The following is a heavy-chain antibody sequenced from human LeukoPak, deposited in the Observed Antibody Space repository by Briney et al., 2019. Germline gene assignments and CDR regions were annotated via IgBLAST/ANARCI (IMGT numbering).Heavy chain of an antibody. CDR1: GFTFSSYG. J-gene: IGHJ4*02. CDR2: ISYDGSNK. Sequence: GGSLRLSCAASGFTFSSYGMHWVRQAPGKGLEWVAVISYDGSNKYYADSVKGRFTISRDNSKNTLYLQMNSLRAEDTAVYYCAKVPHSWGLFDSWGQGTLVTDSS. D-gene: IGHD7-27*01. V-gene: IGHV3-30*18. CDR3: AKVPHSWGLFDS.